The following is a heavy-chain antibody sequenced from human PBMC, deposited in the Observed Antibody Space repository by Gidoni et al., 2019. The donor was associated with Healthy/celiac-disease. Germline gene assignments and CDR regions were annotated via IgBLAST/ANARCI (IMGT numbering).Heavy chain of an antibody. CDR3: ARDVPLADY. CDR1: GGSLSSSSDY. J-gene: IGHJ4*02. D-gene: IGHD3-10*02. Sequence: QLQLQESGPGLVKPSETLSLTCNVSGGSLSSSSDYWGWIRQPPGKGLEWIGSIYYSGGTYYNPSIKSRVTISVDTSKNQFSLKLSSVTAADTAVYYCARDVPLADYWGQGTLVTVSS. CDR2: IYYSGGT. V-gene: IGHV4-39*07.